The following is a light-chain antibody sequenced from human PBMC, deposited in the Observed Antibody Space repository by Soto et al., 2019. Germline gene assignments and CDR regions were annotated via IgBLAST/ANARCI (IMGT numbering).Light chain of an antibody. J-gene: IGLJ3*02. CDR3: AAWDDSLNGVV. CDR1: SSNIGSTT. V-gene: IGLV1-44*01. CDR2: NNN. Sequence: VLTQPPSASGTPGQMVTIACSGSSSNIGSTTVKWYQQLPGTAPKLRIYNNNQRPSGVPDRFSGSKSGTSASLASSGLQSEDEADYYCAAWDDSLNGVVFGGGTQLTVL.